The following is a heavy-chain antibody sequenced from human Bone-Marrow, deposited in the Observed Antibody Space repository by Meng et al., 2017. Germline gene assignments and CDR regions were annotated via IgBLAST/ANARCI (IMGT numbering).Heavy chain of an antibody. Sequence: GGSLRLSCAASGFTFSNYGMHWVRQAPGKGLEWVAVIWNDGSKTHYADSVRGRFTISRHNSKNTLSLQMNSLRAEDTAVYYCARWVGDFHFDYWGQGTLVTVSS. V-gene: IGHV3-33*01. CDR2: IWNDGSKT. J-gene: IGHJ4*02. D-gene: IGHD3-10*01. CDR3: ARWVGDFHFDY. CDR1: GFTFSNYG.